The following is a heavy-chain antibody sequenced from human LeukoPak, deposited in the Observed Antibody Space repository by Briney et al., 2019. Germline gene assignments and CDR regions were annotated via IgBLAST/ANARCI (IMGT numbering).Heavy chain of an antibody. V-gene: IGHV1-8*03. D-gene: IGHD3-10*01. CDR1: GYTFTSYD. CDR2: MNPNSGNT. CDR3: ARAVLLWFGESPSFDP. J-gene: IGHJ5*02. Sequence: ASVKVSCKASGYTFTSYDINWVRQATGQGLEWMGWMNPNSGNTGYAQKFQGRVTITRNTSISTAYMELSSLRSEDTAVYYCARAVLLWFGESPSFDPWGQGTLVTVSS.